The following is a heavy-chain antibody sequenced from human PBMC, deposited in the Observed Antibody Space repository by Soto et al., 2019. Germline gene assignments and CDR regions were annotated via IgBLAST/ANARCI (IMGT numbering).Heavy chain of an antibody. CDR3: ARPLTDSSSWYFWYNWFDP. V-gene: IGHV3-7*01. Sequence: QAGGSLRLSCAASGFTFSSYWMSWVRQAPGKGLEWVANIKQDGSEKYYVDSVKGRFTISRDNAKNSLYLQMNSLRAEDTAVYYCARPLTDSSSWYFWYNWFDPWGQGTLVTVSS. CDR1: GFTFSSYW. CDR2: IKQDGSEK. J-gene: IGHJ5*02. D-gene: IGHD6-13*01.